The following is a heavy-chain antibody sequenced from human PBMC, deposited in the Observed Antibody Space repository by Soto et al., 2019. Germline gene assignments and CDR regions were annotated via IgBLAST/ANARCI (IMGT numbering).Heavy chain of an antibody. CDR2: IWYDASNK. CDR1: GFTFSTYG. D-gene: IGHD3-16*01. V-gene: IGHV3-33*01. Sequence: QVQLVESGGGVVQPGRSLRLSCAASGFTFSTYGIHWVRQAPGKGLEWVAVIWYDASNKYYADSVKGRFTISRDNSKNTLYLQMDSLSAEDTAVYYWARDYDHYFDYWGQGTPVTVSS. J-gene: IGHJ4*02. CDR3: ARDYDHYFDY.